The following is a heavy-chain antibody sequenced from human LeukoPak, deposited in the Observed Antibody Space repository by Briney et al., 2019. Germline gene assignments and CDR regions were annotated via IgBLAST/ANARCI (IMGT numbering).Heavy chain of an antibody. CDR3: ARFLERDYDRNDY. D-gene: IGHD3-22*01. CDR1: GYTFTGYY. Sequence: ASVKVSCKASGYTFTGYYMHWVRQAPGQGFEWMGWINPNSGGTNYAQKFQGRVTMTRDTSISTAYMELSRLRSDDTAVYYCARFLERDYDRNDYWGQGTLVTVSS. J-gene: IGHJ4*02. V-gene: IGHV1-2*02. CDR2: INPNSGGT.